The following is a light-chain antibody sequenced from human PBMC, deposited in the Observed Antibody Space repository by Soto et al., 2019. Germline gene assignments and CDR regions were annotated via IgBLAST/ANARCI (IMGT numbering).Light chain of an antibody. J-gene: IGKJ1*01. CDR2: GAS. V-gene: IGKV3-15*01. Sequence: EIVMTQSPATLSVSPGERATLSCRASQSVSSNLAWYQQKPGQAPRLLIYGASTRATGIPARFSGSGSGTEFTLTIGSLQSEDFAVYYGQQYNNWPWTFGQGTKVYIK. CDR1: QSVSSN. CDR3: QQYNNWPWT.